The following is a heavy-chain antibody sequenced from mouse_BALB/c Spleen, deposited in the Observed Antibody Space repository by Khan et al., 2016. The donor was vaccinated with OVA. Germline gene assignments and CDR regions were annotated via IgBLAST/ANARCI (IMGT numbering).Heavy chain of an antibody. V-gene: IGHV9-4*02. CDR2: INTHSGVP. Sequence: QIQLVQSGPELKKPGETVRISCKASGYTFTTAGMQWVQKMPGKGLKWIGWINTHSGVPKYADDFKGRFAFSLETSANTAYLQISNLKNEDTATDFCARYGDFFDYWVQGTTLTVSS. D-gene: IGHD1-1*01. J-gene: IGHJ2*01. CDR3: ARYGDFFDY. CDR1: GYTFTTAG.